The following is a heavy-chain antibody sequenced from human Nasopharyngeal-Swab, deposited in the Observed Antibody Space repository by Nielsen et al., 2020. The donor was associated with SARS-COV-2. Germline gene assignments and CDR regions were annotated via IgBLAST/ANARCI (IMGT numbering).Heavy chain of an antibody. CDR3: ARASSGSYWSAFDI. Sequence: GGSLRLSCAASGFTFSSYAMHWVRQAPGKGLEWVAVISYDGSNKYYADSVKGRFTISRDNSKNTLHLQMNSLRAEDTAVYYCARASSGSYWSAFDIWGQGTMVTVSS. CDR1: GFTFSSYA. V-gene: IGHV3-30-3*01. D-gene: IGHD1-26*01. J-gene: IGHJ3*02. CDR2: ISYDGSNK.